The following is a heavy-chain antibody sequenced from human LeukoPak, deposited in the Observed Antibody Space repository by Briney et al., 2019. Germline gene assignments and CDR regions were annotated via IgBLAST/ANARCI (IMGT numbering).Heavy chain of an antibody. CDR2: ISSGGNT. D-gene: IGHD2-15*01. V-gene: IGHV3-66*01. CDR1: GFTFSSYA. J-gene: IGHJ4*02. CDR3: ARDPYCSGGSCYQG. Sequence: PGGSLRLSCAASGFTFSSYAMSWVRQAPGKGLEWVSVISSGGNTYYADTVKGRFTISRDNSKNTLYLQMHSLRAEDTAVYYCARDPYCSGGSCYQGWGQGTLVTVSS.